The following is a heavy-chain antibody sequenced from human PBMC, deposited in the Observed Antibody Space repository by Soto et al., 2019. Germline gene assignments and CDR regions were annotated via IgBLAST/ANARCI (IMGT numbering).Heavy chain of an antibody. CDR1: GYIFTNHY. J-gene: IGHJ4*02. Sequence: CVKVSCKASGYIFTNHYIHWVRQAPGQGLEWMGIINPSGGSTNYLQKFQGRITMTRGTSTSTVYMELSSLRSEDTAVYFCARADYYDSSGFYYDCWGQGTLVTVS. CDR2: INPSGGST. V-gene: IGHV1-46*01. CDR3: ARADYYDSSGFYYDC. D-gene: IGHD3-22*01.